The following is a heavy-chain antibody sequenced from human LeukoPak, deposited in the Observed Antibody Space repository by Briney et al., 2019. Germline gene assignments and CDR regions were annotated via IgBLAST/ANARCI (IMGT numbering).Heavy chain of an antibody. CDR1: GGSISSGGYY. V-gene: IGHV4-31*03. D-gene: IGHD2-15*01. CDR3: ARDNGGYCSGGSCGSMDV. J-gene: IGHJ6*02. CDR2: IYYSGST. Sequence: PSETLSLTCTVSGGSISSGGYYWSWIRQHPGKGLEWIGYIYYSGSTYYNPSLKSRVTISVDTSKNQFSLKLGSVTAADTAVYYCARDNGGYCSGGSCGSMDVWGQGTTVTVSS.